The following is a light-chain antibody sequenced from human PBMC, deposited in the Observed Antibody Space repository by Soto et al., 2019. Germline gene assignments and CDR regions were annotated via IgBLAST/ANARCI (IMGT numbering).Light chain of an antibody. CDR3: QQYDSHRGS. J-gene: IGKJ2*01. V-gene: IGKV1-5*01. CDR2: EAS. CDR1: RSVSSW. Sequence: DIQMTQSPSFLSASLEDRVTIACRASRSVSSWLAWYQQKPGKAPKLLIFEASTLARGVPSRFSGSGSGTEFTLTISSLQPDDFATYYCQQYDSHRGSFGQGTKLEIK.